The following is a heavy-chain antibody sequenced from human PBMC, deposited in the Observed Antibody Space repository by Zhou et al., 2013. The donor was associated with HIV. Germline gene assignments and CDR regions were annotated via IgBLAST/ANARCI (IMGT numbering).Heavy chain of an antibody. J-gene: IGHJ4*02. CDR2: IIPIFGTA. Sequence: QVQLVQSGAEVKKPGSSVKVSCKASGGTFSSYAISWVRQAPGQGLEWMGGIIPIFGTANYAQKFQGRVTITTDESTSTAYMELSSLRSEDTAVYYCARSHYYDSSGYSLGGFXYWGQGTLVTVSS. CDR3: ARSHYYDSSGYSLGGFXY. D-gene: IGHD3-22*01. CDR1: GGTFSSYA. V-gene: IGHV1-69*05.